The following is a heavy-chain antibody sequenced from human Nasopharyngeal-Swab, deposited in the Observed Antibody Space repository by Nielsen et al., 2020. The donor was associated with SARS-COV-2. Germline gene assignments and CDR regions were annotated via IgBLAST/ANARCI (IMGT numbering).Heavy chain of an antibody. J-gene: IGHJ6*03. CDR1: GFNFRHYA. Sequence: GESLKISCTASGFNFRHYAMSWVRLAPGKGLEWVSGIGTGGGRADYADSVQGRFTISRDNSKNTLYLQLNSLRVEDTAVYYCARNDNGLVIWYYYYMDVWGKGTTVTVTS. CDR2: IGTGGGRA. CDR3: ARNDNGLVIWYYYYMDV. D-gene: IGHD2-15*01. V-gene: IGHV3-23*03.